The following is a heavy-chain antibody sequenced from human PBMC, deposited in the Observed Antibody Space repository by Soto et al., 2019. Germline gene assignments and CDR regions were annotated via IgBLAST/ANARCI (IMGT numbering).Heavy chain of an antibody. V-gene: IGHV4-59*08. D-gene: IGHD2-15*01. CDR1: GGSISSFY. CDR2: IYYSGST. Sequence: PSETLSLTCTASGGSISSFYWSWIRQPPGKGLEWIGYIYYSGSTNYNPSLKSRVTISVDTSKNQFSLKLSSVTAADTAVYYCARHGGRRAYCSGGSCPDAFDIWGQGTMVTVSS. J-gene: IGHJ3*02. CDR3: ARHGGRRAYCSGGSCPDAFDI.